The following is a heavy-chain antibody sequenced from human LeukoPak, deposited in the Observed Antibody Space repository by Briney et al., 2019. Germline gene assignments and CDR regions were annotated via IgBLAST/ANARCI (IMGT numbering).Heavy chain of an antibody. CDR3: ARDRDYGDYNTQDLFVY. J-gene: IGHJ4*02. CDR1: GYTFTNFG. CDR2: ISAYNGNT. Sequence: ASVKVSCTASGYTFTNFGISWVRQAPGQGLEWMGWISAYNGNTNYAQRLQGRVTMTTDTSTSTAYMELRSLRSDDTAVYYCARDRDYGDYNTQDLFVYWGQGTLVTVSS. D-gene: IGHD4-17*01. V-gene: IGHV1-18*01.